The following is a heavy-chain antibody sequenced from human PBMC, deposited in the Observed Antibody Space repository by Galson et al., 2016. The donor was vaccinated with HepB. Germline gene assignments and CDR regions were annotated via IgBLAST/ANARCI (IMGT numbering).Heavy chain of an antibody. V-gene: IGHV3-23*01. CDR1: GFTFSNYG. CDR3: VQGSTAPAV. D-gene: IGHD6-13*01. CDR2: ISRGGDST. Sequence: SLRLSCAASGFTFSNYGMTWVRQAPGKGLEGVSSISRGGDSTDYADSVKGRFTISRDNSKNTLSLQMNSLTADDTAIYYCVQGSTAPAVWGKGTTVTVSS. J-gene: IGHJ6*04.